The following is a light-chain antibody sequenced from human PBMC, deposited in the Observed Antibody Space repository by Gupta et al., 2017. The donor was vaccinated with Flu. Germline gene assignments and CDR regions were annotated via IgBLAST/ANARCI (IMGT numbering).Light chain of an antibody. CDR2: EDT. Sequence: SITISCIGTSSNVGSYELVSWYQQYPGKAPKVVIFEDTERPSGLSSRFSGSKSGNTAYLTISGLQAEDEANYYCCSYAGSSTWVFGGGTKLTVL. CDR1: SSNVGSYEL. CDR3: CSYAGSSTWV. J-gene: IGLJ3*02. V-gene: IGLV2-23*01.